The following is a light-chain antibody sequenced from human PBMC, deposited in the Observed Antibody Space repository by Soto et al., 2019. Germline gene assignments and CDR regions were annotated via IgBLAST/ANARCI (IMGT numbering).Light chain of an antibody. CDR1: SSDVGSYKL. CDR2: EGT. J-gene: IGLJ3*02. Sequence: QSVLTQPASVSGSPGQSITISCTGSSSDVGSYKLVSWYQQHPGKAPKFIIYEGTKRPSGVSNRFSGSKSGNTASLTISGLQAEDEADYYCCSYTGTSAWVFGGGTKLTVL. CDR3: CSYTGTSAWV. V-gene: IGLV2-23*01.